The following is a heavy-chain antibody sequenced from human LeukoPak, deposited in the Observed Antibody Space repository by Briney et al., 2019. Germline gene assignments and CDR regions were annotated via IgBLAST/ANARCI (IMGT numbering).Heavy chain of an antibody. CDR3: ARADSVIPFDY. V-gene: IGHV4-34*01. D-gene: IGHD2-21*01. CDR2: INHSGST. CDR1: GGSFSGYY. Sequence: SGTLSLTCAVYGGSFSGYYWSWIRQPPGKGLEWIGEINHSGSTNYNPSLKSRVTISVDTSKNQFSLKLSSVTAADTAVYYCARADSVIPFDYWGQGTLVTVSS. J-gene: IGHJ4*02.